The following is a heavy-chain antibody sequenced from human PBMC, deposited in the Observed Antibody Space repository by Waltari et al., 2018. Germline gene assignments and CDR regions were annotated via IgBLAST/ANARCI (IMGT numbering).Heavy chain of an antibody. V-gene: IGHV3-53*01. J-gene: IGHJ4*02. D-gene: IGHD3-3*01. CDR3: AREPRDFLSGYYTH. Sequence: EVQLVESGGGLIQPGGSLRLSCAASGFTVSSNYMSWVRQAPGKGLEWVSVIYSGGSTYYADAVKGRFTISRDNSKNTLYLQMNSLRAEDTAVYYCAREPRDFLSGYYTHWGQGTLVTVSS. CDR1: GFTVSSNY. CDR2: IYSGGST.